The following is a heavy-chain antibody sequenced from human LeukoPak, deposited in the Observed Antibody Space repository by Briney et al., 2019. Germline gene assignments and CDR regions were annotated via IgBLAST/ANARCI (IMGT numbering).Heavy chain of an antibody. CDR3: VSGSKWDF. Sequence: ASVKVSCKASGYTFLGYYIHWVRQAPGQGFEWMGWINPQSGGTKYAQTLQGRVTMTRDTSISTAYMELSNLRSDDTAVYYCVSGSKWDFWGQGTLVTVSS. V-gene: IGHV1-2*02. CDR1: GYTFLGYY. J-gene: IGHJ4*02. CDR2: INPQSGGT. D-gene: IGHD1-26*01.